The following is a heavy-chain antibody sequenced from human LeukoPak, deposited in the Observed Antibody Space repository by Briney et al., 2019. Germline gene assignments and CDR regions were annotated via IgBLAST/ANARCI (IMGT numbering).Heavy chain of an antibody. J-gene: IGHJ4*02. V-gene: IGHV4-34*01. CDR3: ARKTRYYDSSGYYNY. D-gene: IGHD3-22*01. Sequence: PSETLSLTCAVYGGSFSGYYWSWIRQPPGKGLEWIGEINHSGSTNYNPSLKSRVTISVDTSKNQFSLKLSSVAAADTAVYYCARKTRYYDSSGYYNYWGQGTLVTVSS. CDR1: GGSFSGYY. CDR2: INHSGST.